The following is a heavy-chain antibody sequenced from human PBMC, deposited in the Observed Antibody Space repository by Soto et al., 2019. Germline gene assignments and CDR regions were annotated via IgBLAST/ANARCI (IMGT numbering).Heavy chain of an antibody. CDR3: ARGAYFWSGYPYDY. CDR2: INHSGST. J-gene: IGHJ4*02. Sequence: SETLSLTCAVYGGSFSDYHWSWIRQPPGKGLEWIGEINHSGSTNDNPSLKSRVTISIDTSKNQFSLKLSSVTAADTAVYYCARGAYFWSGYPYDYWGQGALVTVSS. V-gene: IGHV4-34*01. CDR1: GGSFSDYH. D-gene: IGHD3-3*01.